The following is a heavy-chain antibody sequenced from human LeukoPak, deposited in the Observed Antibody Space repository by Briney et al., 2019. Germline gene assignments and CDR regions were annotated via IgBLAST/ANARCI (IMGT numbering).Heavy chain of an antibody. Sequence: SETLSLTCAVSGGSISSSNWWSWVRQPPGKGLKWIGEIYHSGSTNYNPSLKSRVTISVDKSKNQFSLKLGSVTAADTAVYYCARVRYSDSSVLTRKRSYYFDYWGQGTLVTVSS. D-gene: IGHD3-22*01. J-gene: IGHJ4*02. CDR2: IYHSGST. V-gene: IGHV4-4*02. CDR3: ARVRYSDSSVLTRKRSYYFDY. CDR1: GGSISSSNW.